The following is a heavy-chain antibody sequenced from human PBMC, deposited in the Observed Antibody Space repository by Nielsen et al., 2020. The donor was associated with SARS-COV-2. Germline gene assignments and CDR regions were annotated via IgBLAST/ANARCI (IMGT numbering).Heavy chain of an antibody. CDR3: AKGGRGATTY. V-gene: IGHV3-30*18. Sequence: GGSLRLSCAASGFTFSSFGMYWVRQAPGKGLEWVAVISFDGSNTYYADSVKGRFTISRDNSKNTLYLQMNSLRAEDTAVYYCAKGGRGATTYWGQGTLVTVSS. J-gene: IGHJ4*02. D-gene: IGHD1-26*01. CDR2: ISFDGSNT. CDR1: GFTFSSFG.